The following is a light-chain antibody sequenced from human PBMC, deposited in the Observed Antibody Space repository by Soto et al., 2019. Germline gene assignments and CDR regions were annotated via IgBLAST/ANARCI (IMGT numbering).Light chain of an antibody. V-gene: IGKV4-1*01. CDR2: WAS. Sequence: DNVMTQSPDSLAVSLGERATINCRSSQSVLYSSNSKNYIAWYQQKAGQPPRLLIYWASTRESGVPDRFSGSVSGTDFTLTISSLQAEDVAGYYCQQYYSNPTFGQGTKVEIK. J-gene: IGKJ1*01. CDR3: QQYYSNPT. CDR1: QSVLYSSNSKNY.